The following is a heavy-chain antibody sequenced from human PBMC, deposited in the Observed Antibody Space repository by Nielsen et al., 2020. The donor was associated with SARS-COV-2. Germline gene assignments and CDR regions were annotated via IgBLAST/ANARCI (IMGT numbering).Heavy chain of an antibody. D-gene: IGHD6-19*01. CDR1: GFTFSSYG. J-gene: IGHJ6*02. CDR2: ISYDGSNK. V-gene: IGHV3-33*05. CDR3: ARGSRGMDV. Sequence: GGSLRLSCAASGFTFSSYGMHWVRQAPGKGLEWVAVISYDGSNKYYADSVKGRFTISRDNSKNTLYLQMNSLRAEDTAVYYCARGSRGMDVWGQGTTVTVSS.